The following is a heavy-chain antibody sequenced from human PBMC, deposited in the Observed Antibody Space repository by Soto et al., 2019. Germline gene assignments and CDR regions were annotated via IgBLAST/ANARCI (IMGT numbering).Heavy chain of an antibody. Sequence: PSETLSLTCTVSGGSISSSSYYWGWIRQPPGKGLEWIGSIYYSGSTYYNPSLKSRVTISVDTSKNQFSLKLSSVTAADTAVYYCAFDYGEYYFGYWGQGTLVTVSS. CDR1: GGSISSSSYY. J-gene: IGHJ4*02. V-gene: IGHV4-39*01. D-gene: IGHD4-17*01. CDR2: IYYSGST. CDR3: AFDYGEYYFGY.